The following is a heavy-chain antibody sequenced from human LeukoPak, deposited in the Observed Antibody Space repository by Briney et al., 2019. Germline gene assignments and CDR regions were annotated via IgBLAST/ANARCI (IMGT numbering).Heavy chain of an antibody. J-gene: IGHJ5*02. CDR2: MNPNSGNT. Sequence: ASVKVSCKASGYTFTSYDINWVRQASGQGLEWMGWMNPNSGNTASAQKFQGSVTMTTNTSISTAYMELTGLRSEDTAMYFCARKGLLGSGKPWFDPWGQGTLVTVSS. D-gene: IGHD2-15*01. CDR1: GYTFTSYD. CDR3: ARKGLLGSGKPWFDP. V-gene: IGHV1-8*01.